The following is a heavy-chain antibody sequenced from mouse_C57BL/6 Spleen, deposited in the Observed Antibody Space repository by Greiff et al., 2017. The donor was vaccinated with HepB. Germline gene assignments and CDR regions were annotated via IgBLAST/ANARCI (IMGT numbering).Heavy chain of an antibody. CDR2: IYPGDGDT. V-gene: IGHV1-82*01. CDR1: GYAFSSSW. J-gene: IGHJ3*01. CDR3: ARSRADGYPAWFAY. Sequence: VQLQQSGPELVKPGASVKISCKASGYAFSSSWMNWVKQRPGKGLEWIGRIYPGDGDTNYNGKFKGKATLTADKSSSTAYMQLSSLTSEDSAVYFCARSRADGYPAWFAYWGQGTLVTVSA. D-gene: IGHD2-3*01.